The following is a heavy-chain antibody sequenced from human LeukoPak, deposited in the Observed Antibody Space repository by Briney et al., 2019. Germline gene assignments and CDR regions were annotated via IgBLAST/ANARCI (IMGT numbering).Heavy chain of an antibody. CDR1: AGSISTYY. V-gene: IGHV4-59*12. CDR3: ARDIPKVGSGPIDY. J-gene: IGHJ4*02. CDR2: VYYTGST. Sequence: SETLSLTCTISAGSISTYYWNWIRQPPGKGLEWIGYVYYTGSTNYDPSLKSRVTISLDTSKNQFSLKLSSVTAADTAVYYCARDIPKVGSGPIDYWAREPWSPSPQ. D-gene: IGHD2-15*01.